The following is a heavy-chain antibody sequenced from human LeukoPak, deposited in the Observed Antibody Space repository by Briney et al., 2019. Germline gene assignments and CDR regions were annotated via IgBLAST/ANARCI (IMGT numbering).Heavy chain of an antibody. D-gene: IGHD1-1*01. CDR2: IYYSGST. V-gene: IGHV4-59*01. CDR1: GGSISSYY. Sequence: SETLSLTCTVPGGSISSYYWSWIRQPPGKGLEWIGYIYYSGSTNYNPSLKSRVTISVDTSKNQFSLKLSSVTAADTAVYYCARKAQTTGVDYWGQGTLVTVSS. CDR3: ARKAQTTGVDY. J-gene: IGHJ4*02.